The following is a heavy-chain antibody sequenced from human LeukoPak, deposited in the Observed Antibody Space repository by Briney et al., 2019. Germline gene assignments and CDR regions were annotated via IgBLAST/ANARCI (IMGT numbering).Heavy chain of an antibody. D-gene: IGHD5-18*01. CDR1: GYTFTSYG. J-gene: IGHJ5*02. V-gene: IGHV1-18*01. CDR3: ARALDTAMDSNWFDP. Sequence: GSVKVSCKASGYTFTSYGISWVRQAPGQGLEWMGWISAYNGNTNYAQKLQGRVTMTTDTSTSTAYMELRSLRSDDTAVYYCARALDTAMDSNWFDPWGQGTLVTVSS. CDR2: ISAYNGNT.